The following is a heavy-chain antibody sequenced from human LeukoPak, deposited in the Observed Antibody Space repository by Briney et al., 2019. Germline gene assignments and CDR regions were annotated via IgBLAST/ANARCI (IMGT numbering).Heavy chain of an antibody. CDR3: ARGGCGGGSGYGGFWFDP. V-gene: IGHV1-2*04. CDR2: INLNSGGA. CDR1: GYTFTGYY. J-gene: IGHJ5*02. Sequence: ASVKVSCEASGYTFTGYYMHWVRQAPGQGLEWMGWINLNSGGANYAQKFQGWVTMTRDTSISTAYMELSRLRSDDTAVYYCARGGCGGGSGYGGFWFDPWGQGTLVTVSS. D-gene: IGHD2-15*01.